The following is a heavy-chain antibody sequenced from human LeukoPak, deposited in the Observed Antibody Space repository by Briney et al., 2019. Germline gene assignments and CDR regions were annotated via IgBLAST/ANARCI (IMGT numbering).Heavy chain of an antibody. J-gene: IGHJ5*02. CDR2: IISILGIA. CDR3: ASLPHGGYNWNYGRFDP. V-gene: IGHV1-69*02. D-gene: IGHD1-7*01. CDR1: GGTFSSYT. Sequence: SVKVSCEASGGTFSSYTISWVRQAPGQGLEWMGRIISILGIANYAQKFQGRVTITADKSTSTAYMELSSLRSEDTAVYYCASLPHGGYNWNYGRFDPWGQGTLVTVSS.